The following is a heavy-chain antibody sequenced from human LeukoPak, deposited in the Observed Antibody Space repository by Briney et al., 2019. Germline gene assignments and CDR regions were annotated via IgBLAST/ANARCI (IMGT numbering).Heavy chain of an antibody. CDR2: IYSGGST. Sequence: GGSLRLSRAAPGVTVSSNYISWGRQAPGKGLEWGSVIYSGGSTYYADSVKGRFTISRDNSKNTLYLQMNSLRAEDTAVYYCARGVVGATADYFDYWGQGTLVTVSS. CDR1: GVTVSSNY. D-gene: IGHD1-26*01. V-gene: IGHV3-53*01. CDR3: ARGVVGATADYFDY. J-gene: IGHJ4*02.